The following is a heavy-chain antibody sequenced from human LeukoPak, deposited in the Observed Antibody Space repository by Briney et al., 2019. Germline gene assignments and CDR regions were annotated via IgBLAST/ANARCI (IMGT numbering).Heavy chain of an antibody. J-gene: IGHJ4*02. CDR3: ATDSRFGELFGY. CDR1: GYTLTELS. CDR2: FDPEDGET. D-gene: IGHD3-10*02. Sequence: ASVKVSCKVSGYTLTELSMHWVRQAPGKGLEWMGGFDPEDGETIYAQKFQGRVTMTEDTSTDTAYMELSSLRSEDTAVYYCATDSRFGELFGYWGQGTLVTASS. V-gene: IGHV1-24*01.